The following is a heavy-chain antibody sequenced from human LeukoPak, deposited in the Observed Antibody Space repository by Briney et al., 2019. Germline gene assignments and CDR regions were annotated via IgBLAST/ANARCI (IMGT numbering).Heavy chain of an antibody. CDR1: GFTFSSYA. CDR2: ISGSGGST. CDR3: AKDLLWMVRAKYGMDV. J-gene: IGHJ6*04. V-gene: IGHV3-23*01. D-gene: IGHD3-10*01. Sequence: GGSLRLSCAASGFTFSSYAMSWVRQAPGKGLEWVSAISGSGGSTYYADSVKGRFTISRDNSKNTLYLQMNSLRAEDTAVYYCAKDLLWMVRAKYGMDVWGKGTTVTVSS.